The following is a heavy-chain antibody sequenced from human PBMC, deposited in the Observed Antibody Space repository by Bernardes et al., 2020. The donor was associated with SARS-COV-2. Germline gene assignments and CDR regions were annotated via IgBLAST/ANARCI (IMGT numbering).Heavy chain of an antibody. CDR2: IYPGDSDT. J-gene: IGHJ4*02. CDR3: ARIGGGYSYGQDFDY. Sequence: GESLKISCKGSGYSFTRYWIAWVRQMPGKGLEWMGIIYPGDSDTRYSPSFQGQVTISVDKSISTAYLQWSSLKASDIAMYYCARIGGGYSYGQDFDYWGQGTLVTVSS. CDR1: GYSFTRYW. V-gene: IGHV5-51*01. D-gene: IGHD5-18*01.